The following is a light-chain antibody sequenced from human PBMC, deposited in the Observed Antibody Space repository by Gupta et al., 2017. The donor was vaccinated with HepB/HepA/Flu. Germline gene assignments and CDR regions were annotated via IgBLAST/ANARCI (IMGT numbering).Light chain of an antibody. CDR2: EVN. CDR1: SSDIGNYNL. CDR3: CSYAGGSTLV. Sequence: SALPQPPSVSAAPCPSTTISCTGTSSDIGNYNLVSWYPQCAGKAPKLIIFEVNKRPAGISSRFSGSKSGNTASLTISGLQADDESDYYCCSYAGGSTLVFGGGTKLTVL. V-gene: IGLV2-23*02. J-gene: IGLJ3*02.